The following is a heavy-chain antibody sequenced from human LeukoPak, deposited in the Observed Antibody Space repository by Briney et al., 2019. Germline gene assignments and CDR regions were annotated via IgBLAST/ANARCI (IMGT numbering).Heavy chain of an antibody. D-gene: IGHD2-21*01. Sequence: PRGAPRLPCATSGLRVNTYWMAWLRQTKEKGLEWVANINPGGSEKYYVDSVKGRFTISRDDAKTSLYLQMDSLRAEDTAVYSCARWGLAYTIDQWGQGTLVTVSS. J-gene: IGHJ5*02. CDR2: INPGGSEK. V-gene: IGHV3-7*01. CDR3: ARWGLAYTIDQ. CDR1: GLRVNTYW.